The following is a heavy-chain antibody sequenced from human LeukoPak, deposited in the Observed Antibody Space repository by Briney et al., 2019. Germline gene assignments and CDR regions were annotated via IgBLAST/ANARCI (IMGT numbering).Heavy chain of an antibody. J-gene: IGHJ6*03. CDR1: GFTFSSYS. V-gene: IGHV3-21*01. CDR2: ISSSSSYI. Sequence: PGGSLRLSCAASGFTFSSYSMNWVRQAPGKGLEGVSSISSSSSYIYYADSVKGRFTISRHNAKNSLYLPMNSLRAEDTAVYYCARTANYYYYYMDVWGKGTTVTISS. CDR3: ARTANYYYYYMDV.